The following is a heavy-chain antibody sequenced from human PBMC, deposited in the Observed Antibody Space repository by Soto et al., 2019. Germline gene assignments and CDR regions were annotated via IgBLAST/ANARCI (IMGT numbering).Heavy chain of an antibody. CDR2: MYSNGRT. Sequence: SETLSLTCTVSGGSINSIGYFWPWIRQHAGKGLEWIGYMYSNGRTDYNPSLRSRVTISGDTSNNQISLKLSSVTAADTAVYYCARSYGDYVFDYWGQGTLVTVSS. CDR1: GGSINSIGYF. V-gene: IGHV4-31*02. J-gene: IGHJ4*02. CDR3: ARSYGDYVFDY. D-gene: IGHD4-17*01.